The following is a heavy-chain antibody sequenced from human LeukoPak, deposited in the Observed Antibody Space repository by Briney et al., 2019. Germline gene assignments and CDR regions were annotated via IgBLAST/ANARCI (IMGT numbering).Heavy chain of an antibody. D-gene: IGHD1-1*01. CDR2: INYSENMDKDNT. J-gene: IGHJ5*02. Sequence: SETLSLTCTVSGGSMSSYYWSWIRQPPGKGLEWIGYINYSENMDKDNTNYSPSLKSRVTMSLDMSKNHFFLNLTSVTAADSAVYYCARGRAGIDRWGRGTLVIVS. V-gene: IGHV4-59*01. CDR3: ARGRAGIDR. CDR1: GGSMSSYY.